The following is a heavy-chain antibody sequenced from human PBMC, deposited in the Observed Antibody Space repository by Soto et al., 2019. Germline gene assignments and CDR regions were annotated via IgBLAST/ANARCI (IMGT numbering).Heavy chain of an antibody. D-gene: IGHD4-4*01. Sequence: PGGSLRLSCAASGFTFSSYGMHWVRQAPGKGRQAPGKGLEWVALISYDGSNKYYADSVKGRFTISRDNSKNTLYLQMNSLRAEDTAVYYCAKGYSSSGNWFDPWGQGTLVTVSS. CDR3: AKGYSSSGNWFDP. CDR2: ISYDGSNK. V-gene: IGHV3-30*18. CDR1: GFTFSSYG. J-gene: IGHJ5*02.